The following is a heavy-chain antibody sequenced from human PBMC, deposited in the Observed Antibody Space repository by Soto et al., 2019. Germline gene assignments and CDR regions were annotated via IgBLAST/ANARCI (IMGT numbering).Heavy chain of an antibody. CDR3: AGGYGRNSATAF. CDR1: AGSITTYY. Sequence: QVHLQESGPGLVKPSATLSLTCSVSAGSITTYYWSWIRQPPGKGLAWIGYISYRGSTTYNPSPKSRVTVSEDTSKNQSSLKLTSVTAADTAVYYSAGGYGRNSATAFWGQGTLFSVTA. CDR2: ISYRGST. D-gene: IGHD4-17*01. V-gene: IGHV4-59*13. J-gene: IGHJ4*02.